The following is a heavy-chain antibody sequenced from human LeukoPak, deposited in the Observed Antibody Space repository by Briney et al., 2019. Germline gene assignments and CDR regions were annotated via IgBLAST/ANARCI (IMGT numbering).Heavy chain of an antibody. V-gene: IGHV7-4-1*02. J-gene: IGHJ4*02. CDR1: GYTFNSYA. Sequence: ASVKVSCKASGYTFNSYAMNWVRQAPGQGLEWMGWINTDTANPTYAQGFTGRFVFSFDTSVSTAYLQISSLKAEDTAVYYCARQGPGYCGSTSCYGVAYWGQGTLVTVSS. D-gene: IGHD2-2*01. CDR3: ARQGPGYCGSTSCYGVAY. CDR2: INTDTANP.